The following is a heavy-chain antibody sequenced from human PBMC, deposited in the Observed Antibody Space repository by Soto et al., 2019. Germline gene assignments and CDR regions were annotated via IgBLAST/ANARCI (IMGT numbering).Heavy chain of an antibody. J-gene: IGHJ5*02. D-gene: IGHD3-22*01. CDR3: ARGGDYYDSSGYQNWFDP. CDR1: GGSFSGYY. V-gene: IGHV4-34*01. Sequence: PSETLSLTCAVYGGSFSGYYWSWIRQPPGKGLEWIGEINHSGRTNYNPSLKSRVTISEDKSKNQFSLKLSSVTAADTAVYYCARGGDYYDSSGYQNWFDPWGQGTLVTVSS. CDR2: INHSGRT.